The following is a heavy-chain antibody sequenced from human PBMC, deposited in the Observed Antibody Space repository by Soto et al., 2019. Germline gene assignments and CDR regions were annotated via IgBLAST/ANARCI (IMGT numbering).Heavy chain of an antibody. D-gene: IGHD3-22*01. CDR2: IYYTGTT. V-gene: IGHV4-39*01. CDR3: ARVYYDSSGFVP. CDR1: GGSVNSSRYY. J-gene: IGHJ4*02. Sequence: QLQLQESGPGLVKPSETLSLTCTVSGGSVNSSRYYWGWIRQPPGKGPEWIGTIYYTGTTYYNPSIKSRVTISVDTSKNQFSLNLSSVTAAATAVYSCARVYYDSSGFVPWGQGTLVVVSS.